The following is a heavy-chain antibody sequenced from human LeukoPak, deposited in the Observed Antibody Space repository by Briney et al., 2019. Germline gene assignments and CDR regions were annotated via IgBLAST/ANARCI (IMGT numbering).Heavy chain of an antibody. CDR3: ARGVMVRGKYYYYAMDV. D-gene: IGHD3-10*01. V-gene: IGHV1-69*13. CDR2: IIPIFGTA. CDR1: GGTFNNDA. Sequence: ASVKVSCKASGGTFNNDAISWVRQAPGQGLEWMGGIIPIFGTANYAQKFQGRVTITADEPTSTAYMELSGLRSEDTAVYYCARGVMVRGKYYYYAMDVWGQGTTVTVSS. J-gene: IGHJ6*02.